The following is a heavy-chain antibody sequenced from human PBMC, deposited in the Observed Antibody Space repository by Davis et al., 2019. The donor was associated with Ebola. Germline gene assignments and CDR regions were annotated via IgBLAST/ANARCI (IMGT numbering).Heavy chain of an antibody. Sequence: PSETLSLTCAVYGGSFSGYYWSWIRQPPGKGLEWIGEINHSGSTNYNPSLKSRVTISVDTSKNQFSLKLSSVTAADTAVYYCARDVYGGTKPFDYWGQGTLVTVSS. J-gene: IGHJ4*02. V-gene: IGHV4-34*01. CDR3: ARDVYGGTKPFDY. D-gene: IGHD4-23*01. CDR1: GGSFSGYY. CDR2: INHSGST.